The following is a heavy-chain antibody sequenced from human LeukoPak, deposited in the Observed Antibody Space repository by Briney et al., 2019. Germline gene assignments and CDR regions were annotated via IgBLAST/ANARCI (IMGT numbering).Heavy chain of an antibody. CDR3: ARQLPTAAADTRGYFDY. CDR1: GGSISIISSSTYY. J-gene: IGHJ4*02. V-gene: IGHV4-39*01. Sequence: SETLSLTCTVSGGSISIISSSTYYWGWIRQAPGKGMEWIGSLYYGENSHYNPSLKSRATLSVDTSNNQFSLKLTSVTAADAAVYFCARQLPTAAADTRGYFDYWGQGTVVTVSS. D-gene: IGHD6-25*01. CDR2: LYYGENS.